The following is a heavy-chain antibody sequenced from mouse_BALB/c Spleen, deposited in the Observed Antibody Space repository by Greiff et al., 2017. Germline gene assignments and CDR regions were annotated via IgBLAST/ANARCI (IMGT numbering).Heavy chain of an antibody. CDR2: ISSGGRYT. D-gene: IGHD1-1*01. CDR1: GFTFSSYT. V-gene: IGHV5-6-4*01. Sequence: VQGVESGGGLVQPGGSLKLSCAASGFTFSSYTMSWVRQTPEKRLEWVATISSGGRYTYYPASVKGRFTISRDNAKNTLYLQMRSLKSEDTAMYYCTRAPITTVVGGAMDYWGQGTSVTVSS. J-gene: IGHJ4*01. CDR3: TRAPITTVVGGAMDY.